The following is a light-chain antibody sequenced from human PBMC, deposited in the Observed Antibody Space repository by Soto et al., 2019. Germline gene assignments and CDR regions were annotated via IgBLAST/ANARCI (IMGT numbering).Light chain of an antibody. Sequence: EIVMTQSPATLSVSPGERVTLSCRASQSVSTNLAWYQQKPGQAPRPLIYGASTRATGVPARFSGSGSGTEFTLTISGLQSEDFAVYYCQHYNNLWGFGGGTKVEIK. V-gene: IGKV3-15*01. CDR2: GAS. CDR3: QHYNNLWG. J-gene: IGKJ4*01. CDR1: QSVSTN.